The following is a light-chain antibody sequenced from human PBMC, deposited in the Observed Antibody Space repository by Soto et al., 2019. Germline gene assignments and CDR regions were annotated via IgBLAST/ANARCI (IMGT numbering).Light chain of an antibody. CDR2: GAS. J-gene: IGKJ1*01. CDR3: QQYGRSPWT. CDR1: QSVSSSY. V-gene: IGKV3-20*01. Sequence: EIVLTQSPGTLSLSPGERATLSCRASQSVSSSYLAWYQQKPGQAPRLLIYGASSRATGIPDRFSGSGSGTDFILTISRLETEDFAVFYCQQYGRSPWTFGKGTKV.